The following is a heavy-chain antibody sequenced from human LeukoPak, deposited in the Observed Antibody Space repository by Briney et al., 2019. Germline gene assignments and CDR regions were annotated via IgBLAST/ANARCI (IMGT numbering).Heavy chain of an antibody. CDR2: IYYSGST. Sequence: PSETLSLTCTVSGGSTSSYYWSWIRQPPGKGLEWIGYIYYSGSTNYNPSLKSRVTISVDTSKNQFSLKLSSVTAADTAVYYCARSRRDGYNDYWGQGTLVTVSS. J-gene: IGHJ4*02. D-gene: IGHD5-24*01. CDR1: GGSTSSYY. CDR3: ARSRRDGYNDY. V-gene: IGHV4-59*08.